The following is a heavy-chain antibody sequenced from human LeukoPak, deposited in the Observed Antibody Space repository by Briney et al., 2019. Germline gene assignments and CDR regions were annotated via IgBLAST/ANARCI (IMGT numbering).Heavy chain of an antibody. CDR1: GGTFRSYA. CDR3: ARARGITGTTCAFDI. D-gene: IGHD1-7*01. J-gene: IGHJ3*02. Sequence: SVKVSCKASGGTFRSYAISWVRQAPGQGLEWMGGVIPIFGTANYAQKFQGRVTITADESTSTAYMELSSLRSEDTAVYYCARARGITGTTCAFDIWGQGTMVTVSS. CDR2: VIPIFGTA. V-gene: IGHV1-69*13.